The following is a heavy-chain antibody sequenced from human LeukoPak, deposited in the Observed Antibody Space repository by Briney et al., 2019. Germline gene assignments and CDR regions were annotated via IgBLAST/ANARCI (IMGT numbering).Heavy chain of an antibody. Sequence: ASVKVSCKASGYTFTTYNIHWVRQAPGQGLEWMGIINPSGGSTSYAQKFQGRVTLTRDMSTRTVYMELSSLRTEDTAVYYCARDFGDYLHFDYWGQGTLVTVSS. CDR2: INPSGGST. CDR3: ARDFGDYLHFDY. CDR1: GYTFTTYN. V-gene: IGHV1-46*01. J-gene: IGHJ4*02. D-gene: IGHD4-17*01.